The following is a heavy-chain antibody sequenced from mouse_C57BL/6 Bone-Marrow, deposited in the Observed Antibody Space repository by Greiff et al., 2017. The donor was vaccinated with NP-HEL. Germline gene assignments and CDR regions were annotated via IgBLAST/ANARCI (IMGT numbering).Heavy chain of an antibody. CDR2: IYPGSGNT. D-gene: IGHD1-1*01. CDR3: ARNYYYGSSYLGYYFDY. CDR1: GYTFTDYY. Sequence: QVQLQQSGAELVRPGASVKLSCKASGYTFTDYYINWVKQRPGQGLEWIARIYPGSGNTYYNEKFKGKATLTAEKSSSTAYMQLSSLTSEDSAVYFCARNYYYGSSYLGYYFDYWGQGTTLTVSS. V-gene: IGHV1-76*01. J-gene: IGHJ2*01.